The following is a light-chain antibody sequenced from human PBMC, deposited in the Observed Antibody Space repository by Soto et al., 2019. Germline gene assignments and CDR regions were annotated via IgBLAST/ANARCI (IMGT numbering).Light chain of an antibody. J-gene: IGKJ1*01. V-gene: IGKV1-39*01. CDR1: QTVSIY. CDR2: AAS. CDR3: QQYDDWPS. Sequence: DIQMTQSPSSLSASVADRVTITCRASQTVSIYLNWYRQKPGKAPELLIFAASDLQSGVPSRFSGSGSGTDFTLTISSLQSEDFAVYYCQQYDDWPSFGQGTKVDIK.